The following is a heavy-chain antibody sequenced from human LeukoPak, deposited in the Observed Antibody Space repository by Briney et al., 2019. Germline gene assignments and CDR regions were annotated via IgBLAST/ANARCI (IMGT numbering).Heavy chain of an antibody. V-gene: IGHV4-59*01. J-gene: IGHJ5*02. CDR3: ARGELAYCGGDCYSTDGWFDP. D-gene: IGHD2-21*02. Sequence: SETLSLTCTVSGGSISSYYWSWIRQPPGEGLEWIGYIYYSGSTNYNPSLKSRVTISVDTSKNQFSLKLSSVTAADTAVYYCARGELAYCGGDCYSTDGWFDPWGQGTLVTVSS. CDR2: IYYSGST. CDR1: GGSISSYY.